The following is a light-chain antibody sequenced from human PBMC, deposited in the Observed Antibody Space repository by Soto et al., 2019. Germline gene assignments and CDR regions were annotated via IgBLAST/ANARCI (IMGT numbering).Light chain of an antibody. CDR1: SSDVGGYNY. CDR2: DVS. CDR3: SAWDESLNSVV. Sequence: QSALTQPRSVSGSPGQSVTISCTGTSSDVGGYNYVSWYQQHPGKAPKLMIYDVSKRPSGVPDRFSGSKSGNTASLTISGLQAEDEADYYCSAWDESLNSVVFGGGTKLTVL. V-gene: IGLV2-11*01. J-gene: IGLJ2*01.